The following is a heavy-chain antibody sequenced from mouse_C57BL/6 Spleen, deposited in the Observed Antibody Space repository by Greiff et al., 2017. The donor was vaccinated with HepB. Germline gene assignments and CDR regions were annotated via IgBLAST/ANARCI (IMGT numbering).Heavy chain of an antibody. CDR2: IYPGDGDP. J-gene: IGHJ4*01. V-gene: IGHV1-82*01. CDR3: ARKSMDY. CDR1: GYAFSSSW. Sequence: VQLQQSGPELVKPGASVKISCKASGYAFSSSWMNWVKQRPGKGLEWIGRIYPGDGDPNYNGKFKGKATLTADKASSTAYMQLSSLTSEDSAVYFCARKSMDYWGQGTSVTVAS.